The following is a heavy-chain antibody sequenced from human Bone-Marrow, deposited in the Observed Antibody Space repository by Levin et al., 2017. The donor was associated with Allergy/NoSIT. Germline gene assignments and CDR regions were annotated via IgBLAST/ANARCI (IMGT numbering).Heavy chain of an antibody. V-gene: IGHV3-9*01. CDR1: GFTFDDYA. CDR3: AKDQQQLVRAAFDI. CDR2: ISWNSGSI. J-gene: IGHJ3*02. D-gene: IGHD6-13*01. Sequence: GGSLRLSCAASGFTFDDYAMHWVRQAPGKGLEWVSGISWNSGSIGYADSVKGRFTISRDNAKNSLYLQMNSLRAEDTALYYCAKDQQQLVRAAFDIWGQGTMVTVSS.